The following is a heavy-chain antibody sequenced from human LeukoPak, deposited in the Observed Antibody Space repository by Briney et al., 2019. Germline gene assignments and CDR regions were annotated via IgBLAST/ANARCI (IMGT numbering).Heavy chain of an antibody. Sequence: SETLSLTCAVSGYSISSGYYWGWIRPPPGKGLEWIASIYHSGSTYYNPSLKSRVTISGDTSKNQFSLKLNSVTAADTAVYYCARNSTSPYCGSTSCSWYYFDYWGQGTLVPVSS. J-gene: IGHJ4*02. V-gene: IGHV4-38-2*01. D-gene: IGHD2-2*01. CDR2: IYHSGST. CDR1: GYSISSGYY. CDR3: ARNSTSPYCGSTSCSWYYFDY.